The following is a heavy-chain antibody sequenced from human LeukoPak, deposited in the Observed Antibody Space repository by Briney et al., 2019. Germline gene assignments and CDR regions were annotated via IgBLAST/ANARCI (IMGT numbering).Heavy chain of an antibody. CDR1: GFTFSTYS. V-gene: IGHV3-7*01. Sequence: PGGSLRLSCSASGFTFSTYSMSWVRQAPGKGLEWVANINQDGSEKYYVDSVKGRFTISRDNAKNSLYLQMNSLRAEDTAVYYCVRDRGSWNYYDSRSYHFDTLGYWGQGTLVTLFS. CDR2: INQDGSEK. D-gene: IGHD3-22*01. CDR3: VRDRGSWNYYDSRSYHFDTLGY. J-gene: IGHJ4*02.